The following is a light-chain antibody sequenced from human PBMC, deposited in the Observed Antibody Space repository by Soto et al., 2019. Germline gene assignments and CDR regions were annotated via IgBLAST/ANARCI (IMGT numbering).Light chain of an antibody. CDR2: RND. CDR1: SSNIGSSY. Sequence: QSVLTQPPSTSGTPGQRVTISCSGSSSNIGSSYVYWYQQLPGTATKFLIYRNDQRPSGVPDRFSGSKSGTSASLAISGLRSEDEADYYCAAWDDSLNGHVFGTGTKVTVL. CDR3: AAWDDSLNGHV. J-gene: IGLJ1*01. V-gene: IGLV1-47*01.